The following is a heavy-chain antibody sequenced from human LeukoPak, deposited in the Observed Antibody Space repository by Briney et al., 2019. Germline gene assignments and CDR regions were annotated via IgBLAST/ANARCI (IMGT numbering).Heavy chain of an antibody. D-gene: IGHD6-13*01. CDR3: ARIPLIAAGKNWFDP. J-gene: IGHJ5*02. Sequence: SETLSLTCAVYGGSFSGYYWSWIRQPPGKGLEWIGEINHSGSTSYTPSLKSRVTISVDTSKNQFSLKLTSVTAADTAVYYCARIPLIAAGKNWFDPWGQGTLVTVSS. V-gene: IGHV4-34*01. CDR2: INHSGST. CDR1: GGSFSGYY.